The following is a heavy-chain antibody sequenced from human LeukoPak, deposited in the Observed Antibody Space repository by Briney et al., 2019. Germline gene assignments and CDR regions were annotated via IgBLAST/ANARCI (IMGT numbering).Heavy chain of an antibody. J-gene: IGHJ4*02. V-gene: IGHV4-59*12. CDR1: GGSIGSYY. CDR3: ARGTNYGGNFDY. Sequence: SETLSLTCTVSGGSIGSYYWSWIRQPPGKGLECIGYIYYSGNTNYNPSLKSRVTILVDASKNQFSLKLSSVTAADTAVYYCARGTNYGGNFDYWGQGTLVTVSS. CDR2: IYYSGNT. D-gene: IGHD4-23*01.